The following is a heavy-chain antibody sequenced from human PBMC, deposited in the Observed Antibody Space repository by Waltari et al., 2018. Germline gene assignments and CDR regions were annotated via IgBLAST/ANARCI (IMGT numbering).Heavy chain of an antibody. Sequence: EVRLVESGGGLIQPGGSLRLSCAGSGFVVSSSYMSWVRQAPGKGLEWVSAIYVDGTTYYADSVKARFTITRDNFQNTVYLQMNSLRAEDTAKYYCARDNAYCVRGVCGGFESWGQGTQVTVSS. V-gene: IGHV3-53*01. CDR3: ARDNAYCVRGVCGGFES. CDR2: IYVDGTT. CDR1: GFVVSSSY. J-gene: IGHJ4*02. D-gene: IGHD2-21*01.